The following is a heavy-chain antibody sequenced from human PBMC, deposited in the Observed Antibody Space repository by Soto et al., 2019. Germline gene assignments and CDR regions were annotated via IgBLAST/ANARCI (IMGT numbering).Heavy chain of an antibody. CDR2: ISNSGST. CDR3: ARLRTTNFGVASGHYFDY. J-gene: IGHJ4*02. D-gene: IGHD3-3*01. Sequence: SESLSLTCSVSAGSVSSGVDYWSWIRQPPGKGLEWFGYISNSGSTNYNPSVTSRVAISLDRSTNQFSLKLTSVTAADTAVYYCARLRTTNFGVASGHYFDYWGRGTMVTVSS. CDR1: AGSVSSGVDY. V-gene: IGHV4-61*08.